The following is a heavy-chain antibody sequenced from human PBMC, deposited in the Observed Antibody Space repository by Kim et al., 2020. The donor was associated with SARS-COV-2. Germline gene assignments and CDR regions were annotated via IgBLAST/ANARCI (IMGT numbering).Heavy chain of an antibody. J-gene: IGHJ4*02. CDR1: GGSISSGDYY. D-gene: IGHD3-22*01. V-gene: IGHV4-30-4*01. CDR2: IYYSGST. CDR3: ARAKQRYYDSSGYPYYFDY. Sequence: SETLSLTCTVSGGSISSGDYYWSWIRQPPGKGLEWIGYIYYSGSTYYNPSLKSRVTISVDTSKNQFSLKLSSVTAADTAVYYCARAKQRYYDSSGYPYYFDYWGQGTLVTVSS.